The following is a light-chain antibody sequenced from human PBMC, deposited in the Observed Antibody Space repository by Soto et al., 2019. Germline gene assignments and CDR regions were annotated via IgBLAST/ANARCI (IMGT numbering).Light chain of an antibody. J-gene: IGKJ4*01. Sequence: EIVLTQSPATLPLSPGERATLSCRASQSVGNNLAWYQQKPGQAPGLLIYEASTRATGIPARFSGSGSGTDFTLTISSLEPEDFAVYYSQQHANSPLTIGGGTKVEIK. CDR3: QQHANSPLT. V-gene: IGKV3-11*01. CDR1: QSVGNN. CDR2: EAS.